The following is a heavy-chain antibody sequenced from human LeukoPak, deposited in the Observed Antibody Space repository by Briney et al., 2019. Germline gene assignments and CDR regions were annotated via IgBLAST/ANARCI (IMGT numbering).Heavy chain of an antibody. V-gene: IGHV4-38-2*01. CDR2: IFSSGHS. CDR3: SRSAWSGAIVVRLPAARYFDS. D-gene: IGHD2-21*01. CDR1: GDSIISAYF. J-gene: IGHJ5*01. Sequence: PSETLSTTCCVSGDSIISAYFWPWIRQPPGRGPEWIGSIFSSGHSEYNPALKSLVNMLVDTSKNHFSLKLSSVTAAGTAIYYCSRSAWSGAIVVRLPAARYFDSWGQGTLVTVSS.